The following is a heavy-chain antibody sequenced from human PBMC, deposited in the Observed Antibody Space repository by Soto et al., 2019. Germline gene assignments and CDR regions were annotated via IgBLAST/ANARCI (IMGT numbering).Heavy chain of an antibody. J-gene: IGHJ4*02. CDR2: INLRGGTT. V-gene: IGHV1-46*02. CDR3: ASGPHDSDVPRWDY. CDR1: GYNFNQYY. Sequence: QVQLMQSGAEVRKPGASARLSCETSGYNFNQYYIHWVRQAPGQGLEWMGIINLRGGTTEYAHKFRGRVTVTGNTSTSTAYMELRSLRSEDTAIYFCASGPHDSDVPRWDYWGQGTLVTVSS. D-gene: IGHD1-1*01.